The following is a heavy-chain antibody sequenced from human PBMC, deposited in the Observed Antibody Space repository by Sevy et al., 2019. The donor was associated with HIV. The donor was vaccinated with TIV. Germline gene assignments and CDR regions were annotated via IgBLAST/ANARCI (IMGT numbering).Heavy chain of an antibody. D-gene: IGHD3-3*01. J-gene: IGHJ5*02. V-gene: IGHV3-7*03. CDR2: IKQDGSEK. Sequence: GGSLRLSCAASGFTFSSYWMSWVRQAPGKGLEWVANIKQDGSEKYYVYSVKGRFTISRDNAKNSLYLQMNSLRAEDTAVYYCARYKMTIFLGAPWYNWFDPWGQGTLVTVSS. CDR1: GFTFSSYW. CDR3: ARYKMTIFLGAPWYNWFDP.